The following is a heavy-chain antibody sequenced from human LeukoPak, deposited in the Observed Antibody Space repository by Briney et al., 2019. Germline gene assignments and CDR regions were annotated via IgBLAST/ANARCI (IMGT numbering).Heavy chain of an antibody. CDR2: IIPIFGTA. J-gene: IGHJ4*02. V-gene: IGHV1-69*05. CDR1: GGTFSSYA. CDR3: AADSLYYFNY. Sequence: SVKVSCKASGGTFSSYAISWVRQAPGQGLEWMGGIIPIFGTANYAQKFQERVTITRDMSTSTAYMELSGLRAADTAVYYCAADSLYYFNYWGQGTLVTVSS.